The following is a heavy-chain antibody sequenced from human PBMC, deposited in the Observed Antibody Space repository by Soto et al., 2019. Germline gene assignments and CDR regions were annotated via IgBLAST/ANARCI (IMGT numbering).Heavy chain of an antibody. CDR2: ISYSGST. V-gene: IGHV4-59*01. CDR3: ARDLKEYCSDGKCNWFDP. D-gene: IGHD2-15*01. Sequence: QVQLQESGPGLVKPSDTLSLTCTVSGASIRTYYWSWIRQPPGKGLEWIGYISYSGSTNYNPSLKSRVTISFDASKNEISLQVRSATAADAAVYYCARDLKEYCSDGKCNWFDPWGQGTLVTVSS. J-gene: IGHJ5*02. CDR1: GASIRTYY.